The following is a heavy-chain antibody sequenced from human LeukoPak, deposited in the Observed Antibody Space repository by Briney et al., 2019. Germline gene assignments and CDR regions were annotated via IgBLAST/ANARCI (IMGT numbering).Heavy chain of an antibody. D-gene: IGHD3-16*01. CDR1: GFTFNDSW. CDR2: VNQDGSEK. CDR3: ATYTHWVAGDV. Sequence: GGSLRLSCAASGFTFNDSWMSWVRQAPGKGLEWVANVNQDGSEKDYVDSVKGRFTISRDNARNSLFLQMSSLRAEDTAVYYCATYTHWVAGDVWGQGTTVTVSS. V-gene: IGHV3-7*01. J-gene: IGHJ6*02.